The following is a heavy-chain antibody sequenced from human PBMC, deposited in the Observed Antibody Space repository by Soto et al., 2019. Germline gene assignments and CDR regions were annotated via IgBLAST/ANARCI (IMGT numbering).Heavy chain of an antibody. J-gene: IGHJ4*02. CDR1: GFSVSDNY. V-gene: IGHV3-53*02. Sequence: EVQLVETGGGLIQPGGSLRLSCGVSGFSVSDNYMTWVRQAPGKGLEWVSIIYSGGSSFHIDSVKDRFSVSRDTSKNTVFLQMNSLRPEDTAVYYCARRVSSWWYFDLLGQGTQVTVSS. CDR2: IYSGGSS. D-gene: IGHD6-13*01. CDR3: ARRVSSWWYFDL.